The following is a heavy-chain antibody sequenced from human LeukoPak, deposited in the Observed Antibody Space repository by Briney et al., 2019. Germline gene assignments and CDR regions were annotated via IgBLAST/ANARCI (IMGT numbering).Heavy chain of an antibody. CDR3: ARGGCSSTSCYTWVSNWFDP. J-gene: IGHJ5*02. CDR1: GGTFSSYA. V-gene: IGHV1-69*05. Sequence: SVKVSCKASGGTFSSYAISWVRQAPGQGLEWMGGVIPIFGTANYAQKFQGRVTITTDESTSTAYMELSSLRSEDTAVYCCARGGCSSTSCYTWVSNWFDPWGQGTLVTVSS. D-gene: IGHD2-2*02. CDR2: VIPIFGTA.